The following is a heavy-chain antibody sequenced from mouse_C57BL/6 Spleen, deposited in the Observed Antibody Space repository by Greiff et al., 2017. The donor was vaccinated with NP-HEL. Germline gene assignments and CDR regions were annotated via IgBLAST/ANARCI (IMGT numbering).Heavy chain of an antibody. CDR1: GYTFTSYD. J-gene: IGHJ2*01. CDR3: ARADDYLDY. V-gene: IGHV1-85*01. Sequence: VQLQQSGPELVKPGASVKLSCKASGYTFTSYDINWVKQRPGQGLEWIGWIYPRDCSTKYNEKFKGKATLTVDTSSSTAYMELHSLTSEDSAVYFCARADDYLDYWGQGTTLTVSS. D-gene: IGHD2-3*01. CDR2: IYPRDCST.